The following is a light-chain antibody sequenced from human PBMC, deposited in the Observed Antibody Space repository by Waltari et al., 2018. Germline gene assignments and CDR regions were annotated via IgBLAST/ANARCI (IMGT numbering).Light chain of an antibody. V-gene: IGKV3-15*01. J-gene: IGKJ2*01. CDR3: QHYENWPYT. Sequence: MVMTQSPATLSVSPGEVATLSGRASQSVSSKLAWYQQKFGQAPSLLIYATSARATGIPARFSGSGSGTEFTLTISSLQPDDFAVYYCQHYENWPYTFGQGTKLEI. CDR2: ATS. CDR1: QSVSSK.